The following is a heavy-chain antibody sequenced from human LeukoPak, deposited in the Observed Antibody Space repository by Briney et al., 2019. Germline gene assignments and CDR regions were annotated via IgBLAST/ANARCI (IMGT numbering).Heavy chain of an antibody. V-gene: IGHV4-4*07. CDR1: GGSISDYY. D-gene: IGHD4-17*01. CDR3: ARSPVTTIYWYFGL. CDR2: IYSSGSY. J-gene: IGHJ2*01. Sequence: SETLSLTCTVSGGSISDYYWSWIRQPAGKGLEWIGRIYSSGSYNYNPSLRCRVTMSVDTSTNQFSLMLYSVTAADTAVYFCARSPVTTIYWYFGLWGRGTLVTVSS.